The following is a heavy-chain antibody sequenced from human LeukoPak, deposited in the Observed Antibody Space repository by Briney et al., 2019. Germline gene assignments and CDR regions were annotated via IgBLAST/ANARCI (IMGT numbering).Heavy chain of an antibody. V-gene: IGHV3-74*03. CDR3: AKGGLRVTDY. D-gene: IGHD5/OR15-5a*01. Sequence: XVWVSRVNNDGSSTTYADSVKGRFTISRDNAKNTLYLQMNSLRAEDTAVYYCAKGGLRVTDYWGQGTLVTVSS. J-gene: IGHJ4*02. CDR2: VNNDGSST.